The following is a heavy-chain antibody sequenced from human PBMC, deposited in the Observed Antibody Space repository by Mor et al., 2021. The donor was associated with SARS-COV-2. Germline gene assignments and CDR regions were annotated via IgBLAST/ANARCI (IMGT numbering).Heavy chain of an antibody. V-gene: IGHV4-39*07. CDR3: ARDLLRDRWPQVG. CDR2: GST. J-gene: IGHJ4*02. Sequence: GSTYYNPSLKSRVTISVDTSKNQFSLKLSSVTAADTAVYYCARDLLRDRWPQVGWGQGTLVTVSS. D-gene: IGHD3-16*01.